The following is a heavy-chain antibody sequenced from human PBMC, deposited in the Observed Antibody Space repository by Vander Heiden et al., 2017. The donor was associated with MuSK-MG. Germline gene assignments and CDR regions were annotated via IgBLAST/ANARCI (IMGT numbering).Heavy chain of an antibody. J-gene: IGHJ4*02. CDR1: GGSSSGYY. D-gene: IGHD3-3*01. CDR2: INHSGST. Sequence: QVQLQQCGAGLLKPSETLSLTCAVYGGSSSGYYWSWIRQPPGKGLEWIGEINHSGSTNYNPSLKSRVTISVDTSKNQFSLKLSSVTAADTAVYYCATRTPTYDFWKWGQAYYFDYWGQGTLVTVSS. CDR3: ATRTPTYDFWKWGQAYYFDY. V-gene: IGHV4-34*01.